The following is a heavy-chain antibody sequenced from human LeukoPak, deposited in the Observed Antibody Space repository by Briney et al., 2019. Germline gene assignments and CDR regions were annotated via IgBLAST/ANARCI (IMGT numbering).Heavy chain of an antibody. Sequence: GGSLRLSCAASGFTLSSYEMNWVGEAPGKGVEWVSYISSSGSTIYYADSVKGRFTISRDNAKNSLYLQMNSLRADDTAVYYCAELGITMIGGVWGKGTTVTISS. J-gene: IGHJ6*04. CDR1: GFTLSSYE. D-gene: IGHD3-10*02. CDR3: AELGITMIGGV. V-gene: IGHV3-48*03. CDR2: ISSSGSTI.